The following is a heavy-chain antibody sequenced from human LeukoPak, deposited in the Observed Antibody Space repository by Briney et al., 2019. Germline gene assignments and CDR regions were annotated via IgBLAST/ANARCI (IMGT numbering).Heavy chain of an antibody. J-gene: IGHJ4*02. Sequence: SETLSLTCTVSGGSISSYYWSWIRQPPGKGLERIGYIYYSGSTNYNPSLKSRVTISVDTSKNQFSLKLSSVTAADTAVYYCARGRGAGQFRPPSVDYWGQGTLVTVSS. D-gene: IGHD6-19*01. CDR2: IYYSGST. CDR3: ARGRGAGQFRPPSVDY. CDR1: GGSISSYY. V-gene: IGHV4-59*01.